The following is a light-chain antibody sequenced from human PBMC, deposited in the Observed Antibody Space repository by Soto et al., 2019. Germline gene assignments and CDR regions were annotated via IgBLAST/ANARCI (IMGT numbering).Light chain of an antibody. CDR2: EVR. CDR1: SSDVGGYNF. Sequence: QSVLTQTASVSGSPGQSITISCTGTSSDVGGYNFVSWYRQHPGKAPKLMIYEVRNRPSGVSNRFSGSKSGNTASLTISGLQAEDEDDYYCSSYTRSSTLIFGIGTKVTVL. J-gene: IGLJ1*01. V-gene: IGLV2-14*01. CDR3: SSYTRSSTLI.